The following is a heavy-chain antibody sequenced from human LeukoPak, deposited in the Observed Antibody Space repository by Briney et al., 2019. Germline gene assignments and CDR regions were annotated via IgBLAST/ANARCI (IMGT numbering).Heavy chain of an antibody. CDR3: ARDQSQWLDAFDI. J-gene: IGHJ3*02. Sequence: SETLSLTCTVSGGSISSYYWSWIRQPPGKGLEWIGYIYYSGSTNYNPSLKSRVTISVDTSKNQFSLKLSSVTAADTAVYYCARDQSQWLDAFDIWGQGTMVTVSS. V-gene: IGHV4-59*01. D-gene: IGHD6-19*01. CDR2: IYYSGST. CDR1: GGSISSYY.